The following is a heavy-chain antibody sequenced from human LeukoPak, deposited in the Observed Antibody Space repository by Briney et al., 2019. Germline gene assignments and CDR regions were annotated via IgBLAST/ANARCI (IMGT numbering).Heavy chain of an antibody. D-gene: IGHD5/OR15-5a*01. CDR2: IYGGGST. CDR1: GFTVGSTY. V-gene: IGHV3-53*01. CDR3: AREVSRGTYYIDY. Sequence: GGSLRLSCAASGFTVGSTYMTWVRQAPGKGLEWVSVIYGGGSTYYADSVKGRFTISRDNSKNTLYLQMNSLRAEDTAVYYCAREVSRGTYYIDYWGQGTLVTVSS. J-gene: IGHJ4*02.